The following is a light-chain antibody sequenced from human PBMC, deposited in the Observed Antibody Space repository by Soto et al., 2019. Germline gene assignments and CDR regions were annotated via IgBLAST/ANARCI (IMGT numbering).Light chain of an antibody. V-gene: IGKV1-5*01. J-gene: IGKJ1*01. CDR1: QSISSW. CDR3: QQYSSYPVT. CDR2: DAS. Sequence: DIQMTQSPSTLSASVGDRVTITCRASQSISSWLAWYQQKPGKAPNLLIYDASSLESGVPSRFSGSGSGTEFTLTISSLQPADFATYYCQQYSSYPVTFGQGTKVEIK.